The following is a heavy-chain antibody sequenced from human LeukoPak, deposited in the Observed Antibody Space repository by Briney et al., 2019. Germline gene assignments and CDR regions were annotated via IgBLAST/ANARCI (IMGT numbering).Heavy chain of an antibody. J-gene: IGHJ6*03. V-gene: IGHV4-34*01. CDR1: GGSFSGYY. CDR2: INHSGST. CDR3: ARGVVQITIFGVAKAPLDYMDV. D-gene: IGHD3-3*01. Sequence: PSETLSLTCAVYGGSFSGYYWSWIRQPPGKGLEWIGEINHSGSTNYNPSLKSRVTISVDTSKNQFSLKLSSVTAADTAVYYCARGVVQITIFGVAKAPLDYMDVWGKGTTVTVSS.